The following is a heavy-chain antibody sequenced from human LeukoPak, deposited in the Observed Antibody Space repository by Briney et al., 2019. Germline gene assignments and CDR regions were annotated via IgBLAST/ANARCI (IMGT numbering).Heavy chain of an antibody. V-gene: IGHV3-74*01. D-gene: IGHD4-23*01. Sequence: GGSLRLSCAASGFTFSSCWMHWVRQAPGKGLVWVSRISHDGSNTFYADSVRGRFTISRDNAKKSLYLQMHSLRPEDTALYYCAKGSTTVATWFDSWGQGTLVTVSS. J-gene: IGHJ5*01. CDR2: ISHDGSNT. CDR1: GFTFSSCW. CDR3: AKGSTTVATWFDS.